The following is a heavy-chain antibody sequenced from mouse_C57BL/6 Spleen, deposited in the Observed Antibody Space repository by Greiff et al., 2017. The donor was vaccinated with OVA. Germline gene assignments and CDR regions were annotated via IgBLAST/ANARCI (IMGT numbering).Heavy chain of an antibody. J-gene: IGHJ4*01. CDR3: ARRGNYGNYDSGMDY. CDR1: GYTFTSYS. V-gene: IGHV1-55*01. D-gene: IGHD2-1*01. CDR2: IYPGSGST. Sequence: VQLQQPGAELVKPGASVKLSCKASGYTFTSYSITWVKQRPGQGLEWIGDIYPGSGSTNYHEKFKSKATLTVDKSSSTDYMQISSLTSEDSAVYDGARRGNYGNYDSGMDYWGEGASVTVSS.